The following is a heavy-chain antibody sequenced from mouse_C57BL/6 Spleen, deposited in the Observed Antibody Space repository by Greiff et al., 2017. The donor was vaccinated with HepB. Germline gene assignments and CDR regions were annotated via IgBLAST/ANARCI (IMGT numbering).Heavy chain of an antibody. CDR1: GYTFTSYW. CDR2: INPSNGGT. Sequence: QVQLKQPGTELVKPGASVKLSCKASGYTFTSYWMHWVKQRPGQGLEWIGNINPSNGGTNYNEKFKSKATLTVDKSSSTAYMQLSSLTSEDSAVYYCARLVYDGYPWYFDVWGTGTTVTVSS. CDR3: ARLVYDGYPWYFDV. J-gene: IGHJ1*03. D-gene: IGHD2-3*01. V-gene: IGHV1-53*01.